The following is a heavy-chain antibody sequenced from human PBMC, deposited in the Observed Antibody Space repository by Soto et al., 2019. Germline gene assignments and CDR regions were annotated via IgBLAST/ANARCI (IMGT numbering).Heavy chain of an antibody. CDR1: GFTFSSYA. Sequence: QVQLVESGGGVVQPGRSLRLSCAASGFTFSSYAMHWVRQAPGKGLEWVAVISYDGSNKYYADSVKGRFTISRDNSKNTLYLQRNSLRAEDTAVYYCARAGVQYSTLYYFDYWGQGTLVTVSS. V-gene: IGHV3-30-3*01. J-gene: IGHJ4*02. CDR2: ISYDGSNK. CDR3: ARAGVQYSTLYYFDY. D-gene: IGHD4-4*01.